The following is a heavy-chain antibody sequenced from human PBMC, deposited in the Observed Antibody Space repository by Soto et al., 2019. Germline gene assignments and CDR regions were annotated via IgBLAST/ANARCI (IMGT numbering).Heavy chain of an antibody. CDR1: SGSISSSNW. Sequence: QVQLQESGPGLVKPSGTLSLTCAVSSGSISSSNWWSWVRQPPGKGLEWIGEIYHSGSTTYNPSLKSRVTISVDKSKNQFSLKLSSVTAADTAVYYCARSKDCSVGSCSHNWFDPWGQGTLVTVSS. J-gene: IGHJ5*02. CDR3: ARSKDCSVGSCSHNWFDP. D-gene: IGHD2-15*01. CDR2: IYHSGST. V-gene: IGHV4-4*02.